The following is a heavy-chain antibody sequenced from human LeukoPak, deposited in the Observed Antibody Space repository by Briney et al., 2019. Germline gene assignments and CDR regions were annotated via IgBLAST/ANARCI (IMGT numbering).Heavy chain of an antibody. CDR1: GFTFSSYA. CDR2: ISGSGGST. CDR3: AKPSWGYAFDI. Sequence: GGSLRLSCAASGFTFSSYAMSWVRQAPGKGLEWVSAISGSGGSTYYADSVKGRFTIPRDNSKNTLFLQMNSLRADDTAIYYCAKPSWGYAFDIWGQGKMVTVSS. D-gene: IGHD7-27*01. J-gene: IGHJ3*02. V-gene: IGHV3-23*01.